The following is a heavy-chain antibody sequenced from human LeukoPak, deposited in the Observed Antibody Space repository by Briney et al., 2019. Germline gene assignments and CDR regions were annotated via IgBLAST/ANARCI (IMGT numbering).Heavy chain of an antibody. CDR3: ARGTRDAAFDI. Sequence: PSETLSLTCTVSGGSISSYYWSWIRQPSGKGLEWIGYIYYSGSTNYNPSLKSRVTISVDTSKNQFSLKLSSVTAADTAVYYCARGTRDAAFDIWGQGTMVTVSS. CDR2: IYYSGST. CDR1: GGSISSYY. V-gene: IGHV4-59*01. J-gene: IGHJ3*02. D-gene: IGHD1-14*01.